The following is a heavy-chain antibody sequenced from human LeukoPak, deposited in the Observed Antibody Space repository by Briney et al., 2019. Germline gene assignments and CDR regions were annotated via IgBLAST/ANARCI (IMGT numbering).Heavy chain of an antibody. D-gene: IGHD6-13*01. CDR1: GYTFTSYD. Sequence: ASVKVSCKASGYTFTSYDINWVRQATGQGLEWMGWMNPNSGNTGYAQESQARVTMTRNTSINTAYMELSSLRSEDAAVYYCVRGAAAASVWGQGTLVTVSS. CDR2: MNPNSGNT. V-gene: IGHV1-8*01. CDR3: VRGAAAASV. J-gene: IGHJ4*02.